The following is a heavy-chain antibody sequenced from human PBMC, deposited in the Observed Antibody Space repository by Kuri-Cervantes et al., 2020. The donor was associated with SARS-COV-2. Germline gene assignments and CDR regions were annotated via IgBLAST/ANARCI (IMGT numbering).Heavy chain of an antibody. CDR1: GFTFNTYS. D-gene: IGHD3-3*01. CDR3: TRNDFWSGYYLDY. V-gene: IGHV3-49*02. J-gene: IGHJ4*02. CDR2: IRSKAYGGAT. Sequence: GESLRLSCAASGFTFNTYSMSWVRQAPGKGLEWVGFIRSKAYGGATEYAASVKGRFTISRDDSKSIAYLQMNSLKTEDTAVYYCTRNDFWSGYYLDYWGQGTLVTVSS.